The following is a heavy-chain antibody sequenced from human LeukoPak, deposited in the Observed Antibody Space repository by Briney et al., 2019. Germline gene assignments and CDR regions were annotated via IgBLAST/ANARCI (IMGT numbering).Heavy chain of an antibody. CDR1: GVSISSSSYY. J-gene: IGHJ2*01. Sequence: SETLSLTCTVSGVSISSSSYYWGWIRQPPGKGLEWIGSIYYSGSTYYNPSLKSRVTISVDTSKNQFSLKLSSVTAADTAVSYCARGLVEMATRYFDLWGRGTLVTVSS. CDR2: IYYSGST. CDR3: ARGLVEMATRYFDL. V-gene: IGHV4-39*01. D-gene: IGHD5-24*01.